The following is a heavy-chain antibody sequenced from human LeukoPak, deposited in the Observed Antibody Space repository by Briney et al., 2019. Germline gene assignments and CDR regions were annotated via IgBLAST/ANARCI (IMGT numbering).Heavy chain of an antibody. CDR1: GFTFSSYG. D-gene: IGHD2/OR15-2a*01. V-gene: IGHV3-30*18. J-gene: IGHJ6*02. CDR2: ISYDGSDK. CDR3: AKPRSYFWSAVLGYYYYGMDV. Sequence: GGSLRLSCAASGFTFSSYGMHWVRQAPGKGLEWVAVISYDGSDKYYADSVKGRFTISRDNSKNTLYLQMNSLRAEDTAVYYCAKPRSYFWSAVLGYYYYGMDVWGQGTTVTVSS.